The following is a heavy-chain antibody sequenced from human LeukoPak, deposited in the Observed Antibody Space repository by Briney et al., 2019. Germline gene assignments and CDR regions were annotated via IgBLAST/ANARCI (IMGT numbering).Heavy chain of an antibody. V-gene: IGHV3-21*01. CDR1: GFTFSSYS. Sequence: GGSLRLSCAASGFTFSSYSMNWVRQTPGKGLEWVSSISGSGTYIYYADSVKGRFTTSRDNAKNSLYLQMNSLRAEDTAVYYCEVRGVIITSTGSWFDPWGQGTLVTVSS. D-gene: IGHD3-10*01. CDR2: ISGSGTYI. J-gene: IGHJ5*02. CDR3: EVRGVIITSTGSWFDP.